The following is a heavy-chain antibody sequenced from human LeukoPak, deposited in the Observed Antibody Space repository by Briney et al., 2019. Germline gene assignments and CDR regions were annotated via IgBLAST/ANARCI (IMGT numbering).Heavy chain of an antibody. CDR1: GFTISNAW. CDR3: ARGSAQLRYFDWLFTY. CDR2: ISSSSSYI. D-gene: IGHD3-9*01. V-gene: IGHV3-21*01. Sequence: GGSLRLSCAASGFTISNAWMSWVRQAPGKGLEWVSSISSSSSYIYYADSVKGRFTISRDNAKNSLYLQMNSLRAEDTAVYYCARGSAQLRYFDWLFTYWGQGTLVTVSS. J-gene: IGHJ4*02.